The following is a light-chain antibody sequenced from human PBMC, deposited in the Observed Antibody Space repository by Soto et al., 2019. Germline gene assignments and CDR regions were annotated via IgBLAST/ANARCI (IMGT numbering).Light chain of an antibody. J-gene: IGKJ4*01. CDR3: HQLTSYPVT. CDR2: ATS. CDR1: QGLNSY. V-gene: IGKV1-9*01. Sequence: DIQLTQSPSFLSASVGDSVTITCRASQGLNSYFAWYQQKPGKAPKLLLYATSTLQSVYPSRFSGSGSGAEFTLTITSLQPEDSATYCWHQLTSYPVTFGGGTKGEIK.